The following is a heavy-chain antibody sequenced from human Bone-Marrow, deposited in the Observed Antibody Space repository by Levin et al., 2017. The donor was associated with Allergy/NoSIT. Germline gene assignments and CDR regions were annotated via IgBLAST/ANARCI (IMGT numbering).Heavy chain of an antibody. J-gene: IGHJ5*02. Sequence: KPGESLKISCKGSGYSFTSYWISWVRQMPGKGLEWMGRIDPSDSYTNYSPSFQGHVTISADKSISTAYLQWSSLKASDTAMYYCARLRAGCSSTSCYRDNWFDPWGQGTLVTVSS. CDR1: GYSFTSYW. V-gene: IGHV5-10-1*01. CDR2: IDPSDSYT. CDR3: ARLRAGCSSTSCYRDNWFDP. D-gene: IGHD2-2*01.